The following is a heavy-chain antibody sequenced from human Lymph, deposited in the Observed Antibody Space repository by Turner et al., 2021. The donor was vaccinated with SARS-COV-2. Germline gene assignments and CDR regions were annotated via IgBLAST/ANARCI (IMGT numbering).Heavy chain of an antibody. CDR1: GYRFTSYW. J-gene: IGHJ6*02. CDR2: IYPGDSDT. Sequence: EMQLVPSGATVKKPGESLKIPCKVSGYRFTSYWIGWVRQVPVKGLEWMRIIYPGDSDTRYSPSFQGQVTIPADKSISTAYLQWSRLKASDTAMYYCARSEFCTSTSCYRGYYYYRMDVWGQGTTVTVSS. V-gene: IGHV5-51*03. CDR3: ARSEFCTSTSCYRGYYYYRMDV. D-gene: IGHD2-2*02.